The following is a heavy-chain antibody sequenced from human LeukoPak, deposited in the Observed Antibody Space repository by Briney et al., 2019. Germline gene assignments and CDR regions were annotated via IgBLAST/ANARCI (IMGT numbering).Heavy chain of an antibody. CDR2: IKQDGSER. Sequence: GGSLRLSCEASGFSMSVYWMSWVRQAPGKGLEWVGNIKQDGSERNYVDSVKGRFTISRDNAKKSLYLQMDSLRAEDTAVYYCARDVDYIDVWGKGTTVTVSS. J-gene: IGHJ6*03. CDR3: ARDVDYIDV. CDR1: GFSMSVYW. D-gene: IGHD2-21*01. V-gene: IGHV3-7*01.